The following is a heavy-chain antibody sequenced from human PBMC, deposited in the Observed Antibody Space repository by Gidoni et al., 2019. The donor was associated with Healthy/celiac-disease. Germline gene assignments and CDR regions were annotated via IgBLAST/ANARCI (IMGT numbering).Heavy chain of an antibody. V-gene: IGHV3-53*02. CDR3: ATGRGNLGSGGMDV. J-gene: IGHJ6*02. D-gene: IGHD3-10*01. CDR2: IYSGGST. Sequence: EVQLVDTGGGLIQPGGSLILSCAASGFTVSSNYMSWVRQAPGKGLEWVSVIYSGGSTYYADSVKGRFTISRDNSKNTLYLQMNSLRAEDTAVYYCATGRGNLGSGGMDVWGQGTTVTVSS. CDR1: GFTVSSNY.